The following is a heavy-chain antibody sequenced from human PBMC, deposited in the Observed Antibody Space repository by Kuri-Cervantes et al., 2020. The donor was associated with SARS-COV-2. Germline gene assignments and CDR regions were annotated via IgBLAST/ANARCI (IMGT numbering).Heavy chain of an antibody. CDR2: IYPGDSDT. CDR3: ARREGYCSTSDCRPYYYYMDV. J-gene: IGHJ6*03. Sequence: GESLKSSCKGSVYSFNSYWIGWVRQMSGKGLEWMGIIYPGDSDTTYSPSFQGRLTISADKSLRTAYLQWSSLTASDSAMYFCARREGYCSTSDCRPYYYYMDVWGKGTTVTVSS. D-gene: IGHD2-2*01. V-gene: IGHV5-51*01. CDR1: VYSFNSYW.